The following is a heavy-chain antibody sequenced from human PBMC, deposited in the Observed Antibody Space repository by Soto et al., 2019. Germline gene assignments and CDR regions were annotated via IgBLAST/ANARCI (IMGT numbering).Heavy chain of an antibody. CDR2: IYYSGSA. CDR1: GGSISSYY. CDR3: AGRPHSSSWRDYYYMDV. J-gene: IGHJ6*03. V-gene: IGHV4-59*08. D-gene: IGHD6-13*01. Sequence: QVQLQESGPGLVKPSETLSLTCTVSGGSISSYYWSWIRQPPGKGLEWIGYIYYSGSANYNPSLNSRVTIPVHPSKDQFSLKLSSVTDADSAVYYCAGRPHSSSWRDYYYMDVWGKGITVTASS.